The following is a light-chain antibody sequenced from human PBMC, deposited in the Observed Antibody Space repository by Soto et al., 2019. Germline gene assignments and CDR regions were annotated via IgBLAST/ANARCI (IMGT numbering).Light chain of an antibody. Sequence: QSVLTQPPSASGAPGQRVTISCTGSSSNIGAGYDVHWYQQLAGAAPKLLIYDNNNRPSGLADRFSGSKSGTAASLAITGLQAGAEADYDCQWHDCSVDESYVFGAGTKLTVL. CDR3: QWHDCSVDESYV. J-gene: IGLJ1*01. CDR2: DNN. V-gene: IGLV1-40*01. CDR1: SSNIGAGYD.